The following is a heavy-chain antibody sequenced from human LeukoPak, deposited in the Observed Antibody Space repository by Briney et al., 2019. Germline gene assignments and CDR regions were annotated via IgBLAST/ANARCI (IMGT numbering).Heavy chain of an antibody. J-gene: IGHJ4*02. CDR3: AKVDSSGWQNIDY. CDR2: ISYDGNNR. D-gene: IGHD6-19*01. CDR1: GFTFSTYV. Sequence: GGSLRLSCAASGFTFSTYVMHWVRQAPGKGLEWVAVISYDGNNRYYADSVKGRFTISRDNSKNTLYVQMNNLRAEDTAVYYCAKVDSSGWQNIDYWGQGTLVTVSS. V-gene: IGHV3-30*18.